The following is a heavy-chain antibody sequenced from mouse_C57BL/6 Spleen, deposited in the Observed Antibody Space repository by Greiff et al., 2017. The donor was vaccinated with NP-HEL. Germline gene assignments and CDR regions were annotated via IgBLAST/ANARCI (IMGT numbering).Heavy chain of an antibody. CDR1: GYTFTSYW. CDR2: INPSSGYT. J-gene: IGHJ4*01. Sequence: VQLQQSGAELAKPGASVKLSCKASGYTFTSYWMHWVKQRPGQGLEWIGYINPSSGYTKYNQKVKDKATLTADKSSSTAYMQLRSLTYEDSAVYYCAREWTYYSNYDAMDYWGQGTSVTVSS. CDR3: AREWTYYSNYDAMDY. D-gene: IGHD2-5*01. V-gene: IGHV1-7*01.